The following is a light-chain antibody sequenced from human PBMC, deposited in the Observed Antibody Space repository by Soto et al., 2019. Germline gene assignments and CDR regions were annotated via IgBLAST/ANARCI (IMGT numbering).Light chain of an antibody. CDR2: EVS. Sequence: QSVLTQPPSASGSPGQSVTISCTGTSSDVGGYNYVSWYQQHPGKAPKLMIYEVSKRPSGVPDRFSGSKSSNTASLTVSGLQAEDEADYYCSSYAGNNVVFGGGTKLTVL. CDR3: SSYAGNNVV. J-gene: IGLJ2*01. V-gene: IGLV2-8*01. CDR1: SSDVGGYNY.